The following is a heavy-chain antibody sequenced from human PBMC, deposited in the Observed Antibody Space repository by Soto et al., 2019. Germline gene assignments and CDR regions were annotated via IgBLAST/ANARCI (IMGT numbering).Heavy chain of an antibody. CDR2: IKQDGSVK. V-gene: IGHV3-7*03. CDR1: GFALSTYW. J-gene: IGHJ4*02. CDR3: ARLTETATTFDY. Sequence: GGSLRLSCEASGFALSTYWMSWVRQAPGKGLEWVANIKQDGSVKHYVDSVRGRFTISRDNAKNSLFLQMNSLSAEDTAVYYCARLTETATTFDYWGQGTPVTVSS. D-gene: IGHD1-1*01.